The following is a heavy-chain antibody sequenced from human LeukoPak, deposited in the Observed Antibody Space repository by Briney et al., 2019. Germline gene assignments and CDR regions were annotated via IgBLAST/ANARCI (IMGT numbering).Heavy chain of an antibody. CDR3: ARHTYSVNWFDP. CDR2: IYYSGST. D-gene: IGHD4-4*01. J-gene: IGHJ5*02. V-gene: IGHV4-39*01. CDR1: GGSISSSSYY. Sequence: SETLSLTCTVSGGSISSSSYYWGWIRQPPGKGLEWIGSIYYSGSTYYNPSLKSRVTISVDTSKNQFSLKLSSVTAADTAVYYCARHTYSVNWFDPWGQGTLVTVSS.